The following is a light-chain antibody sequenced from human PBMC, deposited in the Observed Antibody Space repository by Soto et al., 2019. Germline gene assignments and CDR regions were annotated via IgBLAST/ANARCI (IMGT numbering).Light chain of an antibody. CDR2: GAS. CDR1: QSISSN. V-gene: IGKV3-20*01. J-gene: IGKJ4*01. CDR3: QQYGNLPLT. Sequence: EIVMTQSPATLSVSPGERATLSCRASQSISSNLAWYQQKLGQAPRLLIYGASSRATGIPDRFSGSGSGTDYTLTISRLEPEDFAVYYCQQYGNLPLTFGGGTKVDIK.